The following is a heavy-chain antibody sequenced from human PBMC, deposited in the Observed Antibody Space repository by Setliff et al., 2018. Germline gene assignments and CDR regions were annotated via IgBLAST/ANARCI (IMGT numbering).Heavy chain of an antibody. CDR1: GFTFSRYW. CDR3: ASIDWGENFYNTDV. V-gene: IGHV3-74*01. J-gene: IGHJ6*03. Sequence: SGGSLRLSCAASGFTFSRYWMYWVRQVPGKGLVWVSRINPDGSITNYADSVRGRFTISRDNAKNTLYLQMNSLRAEDTAVYFCASIDWGENFYNTDVWGKGTTVTVS. CDR2: INPDGSIT. D-gene: IGHD7-27*01.